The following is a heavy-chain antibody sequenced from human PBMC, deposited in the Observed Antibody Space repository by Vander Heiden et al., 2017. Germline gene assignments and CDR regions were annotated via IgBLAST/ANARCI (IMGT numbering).Heavy chain of an antibody. V-gene: IGHV3-48*03. CDR2: ISSSGSTI. Sequence: EVQLVESGGGLVQPGGSLRLSCAASGFTSSSYEMNWVRQAPGKGLEWVSYISSSGSTIYYADSVKGRFTISRDNAKNSLYLQMNSLRAEDTAVYYCARDCGGDPDALDYWGQGTLVTVSS. CDR3: ARDCGGDPDALDY. J-gene: IGHJ4*02. CDR1: GFTSSSYE. D-gene: IGHD2-21*02.